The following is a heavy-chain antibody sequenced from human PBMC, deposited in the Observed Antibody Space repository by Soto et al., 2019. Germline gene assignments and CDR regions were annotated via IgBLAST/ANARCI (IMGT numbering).Heavy chain of an antibody. Sequence: PGGSLRLSCPVPGFIFSSYPISWVRQAPGKGLEWVSSISGSGGSTYYADSVKGRFTISRDNSKSSMYLQLDSLRVEDTAVYYCARVDRGKYDYDSSGPLDYWGPGTLVTVS. J-gene: IGHJ4*02. CDR2: ISGSGGST. D-gene: IGHD3-22*01. CDR1: GFIFSSYP. V-gene: IGHV3-23*01. CDR3: ARVDRGKYDYDSSGPLDY.